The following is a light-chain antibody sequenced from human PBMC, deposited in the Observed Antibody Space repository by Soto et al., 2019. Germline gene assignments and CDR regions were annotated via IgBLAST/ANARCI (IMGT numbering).Light chain of an antibody. CDR3: QYYGNSPLT. V-gene: IGKV3-20*01. CDR1: QSVRSSY. CDR2: DAS. J-gene: IGKJ1*01. Sequence: DIVFTQSPGTLSLSPGDRATLSCRASQSVRSSYLAWYQQRPGQAPRLLISDASNRATGIPDRFSGSGSGTDFTLTISRLEPEDFAVYYCQYYGNSPLTFGQGTKVDIK.